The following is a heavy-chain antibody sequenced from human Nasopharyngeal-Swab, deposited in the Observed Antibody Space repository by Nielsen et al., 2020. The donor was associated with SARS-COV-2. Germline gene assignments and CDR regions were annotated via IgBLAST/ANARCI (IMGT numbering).Heavy chain of an antibody. Sequence: GGSLRLSCAASGFTFSSYEMNWVRQAPGKGLEWVSAISGSGGSTYYADSVKGRFTISRDNSKNTLYLQMNSLRAEDTAVYYCATPRGLNAYYYDSSGYYSFDYWGQGTLVTVSS. CDR2: ISGSGGST. CDR3: ATPRGLNAYYYDSSGYYSFDY. D-gene: IGHD3-22*01. J-gene: IGHJ4*02. V-gene: IGHV3-23*01. CDR1: GFTFSSYE.